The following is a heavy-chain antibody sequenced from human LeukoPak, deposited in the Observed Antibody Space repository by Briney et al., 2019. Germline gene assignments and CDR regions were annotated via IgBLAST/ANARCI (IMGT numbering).Heavy chain of an antibody. CDR3: ARDRCSSTSCYQDY. Sequence: GGSLRLSCAASGFTFSSYGMHWARHAPGKGLEWVAVIWYDGSNKYYADSVKGRFTISRDNSKNTLYLQMNSLRAEDTAVYYCARDRCSSTSCYQDYWGQGTLVTVSS. CDR2: IWYDGSNK. D-gene: IGHD2-2*01. V-gene: IGHV3-33*01. CDR1: GFTFSSYG. J-gene: IGHJ4*02.